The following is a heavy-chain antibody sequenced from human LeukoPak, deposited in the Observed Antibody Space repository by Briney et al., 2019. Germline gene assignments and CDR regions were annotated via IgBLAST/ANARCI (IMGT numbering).Heavy chain of an antibody. CDR2: IKSKTDGGTT. J-gene: IGHJ4*01. CDR3: TTGVMITFGGVIVFDY. V-gene: IGHV3-15*01. Sequence: GGSLRLSCAASGFTFSNAWMSWVRQAPGKGLEWVGRIKSKTDGGTTDYAAPVKGRFTISRDDSKNTLYLQMNSLKTEDTAVYYCTTGVMITFGGVIVFDYWGHGTLVTVPS. CDR1: GFTFSNAW. D-gene: IGHD3-16*02.